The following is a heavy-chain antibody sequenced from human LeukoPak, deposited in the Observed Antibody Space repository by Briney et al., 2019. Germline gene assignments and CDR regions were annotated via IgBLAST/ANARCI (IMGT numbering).Heavy chain of an antibody. CDR2: ISSSSSYI. V-gene: IGHV3-21*01. D-gene: IGHD3-22*01. J-gene: IGHJ6*03. Sequence: GGSLRLSCAASGFTFSSYSMNWVRQAPGKGLEWVSSISSSSSYIYYADSVKGRFTISRDNAKNSLYLQMNSLRAEDTAVYYCARARYDDDSSGYPPGQYYYMDVWGKGTTVTVSS. CDR3: ARARYDDDSSGYPPGQYYYMDV. CDR1: GFTFSSYS.